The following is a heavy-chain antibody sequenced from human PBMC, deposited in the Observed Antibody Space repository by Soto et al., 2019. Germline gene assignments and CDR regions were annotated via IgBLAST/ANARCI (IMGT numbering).Heavy chain of an antibody. Sequence: ASVKVSCKASGYTFTSYGISWVRQAPGQGLEWKGWISAYNGNTNYAQKLQGRVTMTTDTSTSTAYMELRSLRSDDTAVYYCARVRGDIVVVPAATPYYYYGMDVWGQGTTVTVSS. V-gene: IGHV1-18*01. D-gene: IGHD2-2*01. CDR2: ISAYNGNT. CDR3: ARVRGDIVVVPAATPYYYYGMDV. J-gene: IGHJ6*02. CDR1: GYTFTSYG.